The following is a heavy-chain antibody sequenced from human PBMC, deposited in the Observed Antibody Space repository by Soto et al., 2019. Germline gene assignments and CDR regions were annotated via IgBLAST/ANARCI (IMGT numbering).Heavy chain of an antibody. V-gene: IGHV3-30*18. Sequence: GGSLRLSCAASGFTFSSYGMHWVRQAPGKGLEWVAVISYDGSNKYYADSVKGRFTISRDNSKNTLYLQMNSLRAEDTAVYYCAKDLKPYDINWFDPWGQGTLVTVSS. J-gene: IGHJ5*02. D-gene: IGHD3-9*01. CDR1: GFTFSSYG. CDR3: AKDLKPYDINWFDP. CDR2: ISYDGSNK.